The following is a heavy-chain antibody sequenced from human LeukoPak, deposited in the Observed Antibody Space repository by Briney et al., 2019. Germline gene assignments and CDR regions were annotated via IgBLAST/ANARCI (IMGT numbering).Heavy chain of an antibody. D-gene: IGHD3-10*01. Sequence: GGSLRLSCAASGFTFSDYYMSWIRQAPGKGLEWVSYISSSDSTIYYPDSVKGRFTISRDNAQNSLYLQMNSLRAEDTAVYYCARHDDETPTHYYGSGRERAFDIWGQGKMVTVSS. J-gene: IGHJ3*02. V-gene: IGHV3-11*01. CDR2: ISSSDSTI. CDR3: ARHDDETPTHYYGSGRERAFDI. CDR1: GFTFSDYY.